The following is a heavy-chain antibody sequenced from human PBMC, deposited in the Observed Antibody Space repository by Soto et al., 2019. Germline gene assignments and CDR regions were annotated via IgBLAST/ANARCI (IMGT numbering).Heavy chain of an antibody. CDR2: ISYDGSNK. V-gene: IGHV3-30-3*01. D-gene: IGHD6-13*01. CDR3: ARGAAAGTIRRGGLDY. J-gene: IGHJ4*02. CDR1: GFTFSSYA. Sequence: QVQLVESGGGVVQPGRSLRLSCAASGFTFSSYAMHWVRQAPGKGLEWVAVISYDGSNKYYADSVKGRFTISRDNSKNTLYLKMNSLRAEDTAVYYCARGAAAGTIRRGGLDYWGQGTLVTVSS.